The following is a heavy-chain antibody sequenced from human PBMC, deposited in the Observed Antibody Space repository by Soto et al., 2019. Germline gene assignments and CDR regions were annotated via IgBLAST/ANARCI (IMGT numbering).Heavy chain of an antibody. D-gene: IGHD3-3*01. J-gene: IGHJ6*02. V-gene: IGHV1-46*02. CDR2: INPSGGSP. CDR1: GFTFNNYA. CDR3: ARGVRFLESTMCMTMDV. Sequence: ASVKVSCKASGFTFNNYAIHWVRQAPGEGLKWMGIINPSGGSPTPAPKFQGRVTMTRATSTSTAYMELSSLRSEDTAVYYCARGVRFLESTMCMTMDVWGQGTPVTVYS.